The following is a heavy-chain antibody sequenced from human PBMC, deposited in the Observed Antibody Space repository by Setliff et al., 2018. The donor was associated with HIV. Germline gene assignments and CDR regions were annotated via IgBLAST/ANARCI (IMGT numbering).Heavy chain of an antibody. J-gene: IGHJ6*03. V-gene: IGHV4-31*11. CDR3: VRTNYYYYYMDV. CDR1: GGSFTDIGGSFTDYY. Sequence: TLSLTCAVFGGSFTDIGGSFTDYYWIWIRQPPGKGLEWIGYIFYKGSTFYNPSLKSRVSISVLRSTDQFFLRLNSVTAADTAVYYCVRTNYYYYYMDVWGKGTTVTVSS. CDR2: IFYKGST.